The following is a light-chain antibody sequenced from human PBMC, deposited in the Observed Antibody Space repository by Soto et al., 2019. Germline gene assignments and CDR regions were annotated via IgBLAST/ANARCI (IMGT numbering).Light chain of an antibody. Sequence: NFMLTQPHSVSESPGKTVTISCTGSSGSIASNYVQWYQQRPGSAPTTVIYEDNQRPSGVPDRFSGSIDSSSNSASLTISGLKTADEADYYCQSYDSSNRDVVFGGGTKLTVL. CDR3: QSYDSSNRDVV. CDR2: EDN. V-gene: IGLV6-57*02. J-gene: IGLJ2*01. CDR1: SGSIASNY.